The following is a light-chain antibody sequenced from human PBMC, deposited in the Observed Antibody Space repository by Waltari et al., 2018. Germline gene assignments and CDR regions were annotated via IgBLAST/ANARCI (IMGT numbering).Light chain of an antibody. V-gene: IGKV3-15*01. CDR3: QQYNNWPLT. J-gene: IGKJ4*01. Sequence: EIVMTQSPATLSLSPGESATLSCRASQSVTNNLAWYQQKPGQAPRLIIYRASTRATSIPARISGSGSGTEFTLTISSLQSEDFAFYYCQQYNNWPLTFGGGTKVEIK. CDR2: RAS. CDR1: QSVTNN.